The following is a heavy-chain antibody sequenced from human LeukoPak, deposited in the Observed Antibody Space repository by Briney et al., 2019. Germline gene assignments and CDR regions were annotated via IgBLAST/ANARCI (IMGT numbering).Heavy chain of an antibody. Sequence: GASVKVSCKVSGYTLTELSVHWVRQAPGKGLEWMGGFDPEDGETIYAQKFQGRVTMTEDTSTDTAYMELSSLRSGDTAVYYCATAVAGTHWFDPWGQGTLVTVSS. CDR2: FDPEDGET. V-gene: IGHV1-24*01. J-gene: IGHJ5*02. CDR1: GYTLTELS. D-gene: IGHD6-19*01. CDR3: ATAVAGTHWFDP.